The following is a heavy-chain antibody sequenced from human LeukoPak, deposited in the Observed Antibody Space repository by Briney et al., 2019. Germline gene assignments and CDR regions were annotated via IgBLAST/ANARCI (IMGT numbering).Heavy chain of an antibody. V-gene: IGHV3-48*01. J-gene: IGHJ1*01. CDR1: GFTFSSYS. CDR3: TRDPHALDF. D-gene: IGHD3-9*01. Sequence: PGGSLRLSCAASGFTFSSYSMNWVRQVPGKGLEWISYITSISSRIHYADSVKGRFTISRDNAKNPLYLQMDSLRLEDTAVYYCTRDPHALDFWGQGTRVTVSS. CDR2: ITSISSRI.